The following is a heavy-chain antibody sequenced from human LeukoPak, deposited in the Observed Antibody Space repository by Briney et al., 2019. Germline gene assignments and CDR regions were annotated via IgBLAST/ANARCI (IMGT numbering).Heavy chain of an antibody. V-gene: IGHV4-59*01. CDR1: GGSISYYY. CDR3: AREDPQTRVPEGMDV. Sequence: SETLSLTCTVSGGSISYYYWSWIRQSPGKGLEWIGYVYYSGTTNYNPSLKSRVTISVDTSKNQFSLQLRSVTATDTAVYYCAREDPQTRVPEGMDVWGQGTTVTVSS. D-gene: IGHD4/OR15-4a*01. J-gene: IGHJ6*02. CDR2: VYYSGTT.